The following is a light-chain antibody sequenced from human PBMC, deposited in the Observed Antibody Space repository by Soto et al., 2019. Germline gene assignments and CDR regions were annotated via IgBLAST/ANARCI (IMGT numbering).Light chain of an antibody. Sequence: QSALTKPASVSGSPGQSITISCTGTSSDVGVYNYVSWYQQHPGKAPKLMIYDVSNRPSGVSNRFSGSKSGNKASLTISGLQAEDEADYSCSSYTSSSTRVFGGGTKLTVL. CDR3: SSYTSSSTRV. CDR2: DVS. J-gene: IGLJ2*01. CDR1: SSDVGVYNY. V-gene: IGLV2-14*01.